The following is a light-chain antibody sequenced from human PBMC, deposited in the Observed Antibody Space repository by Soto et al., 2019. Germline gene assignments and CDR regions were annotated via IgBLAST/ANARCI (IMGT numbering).Light chain of an antibody. CDR3: GTWDNSLNLGV. Sequence: QSVLTQPPSVSVAPGQKVTVSCSGGTSNIGNNYVSWYQQFPGTAPKLLIYEDNKRPSGIPDRFSGSKSGTSATLGITGLQTGDEADYYCGTWDNSLNLGVFGGGPKLTVL. CDR2: EDN. V-gene: IGLV1-51*02. J-gene: IGLJ2*01. CDR1: TSNIGNNY.